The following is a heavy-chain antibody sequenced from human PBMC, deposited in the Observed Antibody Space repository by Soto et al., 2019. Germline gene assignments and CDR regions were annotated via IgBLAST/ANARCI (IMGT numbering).Heavy chain of an antibody. CDR3: ARECGHDFWSGYLRGYYYYGMDV. CDR1: GGTFSSYA. J-gene: IGHJ6*02. CDR2: IIPIFGTA. V-gene: IGHV1-69*06. D-gene: IGHD3-3*01. Sequence: SVKVSCKASGGTFSSYAISWVRQAPGQGLEWMGGIIPIFGTANYAQKFQGRVTITADKSTITAYMELSSLRSEDTAVYYCARECGHDFWSGYLRGYYYYGMDVWGQGTTVTVSS.